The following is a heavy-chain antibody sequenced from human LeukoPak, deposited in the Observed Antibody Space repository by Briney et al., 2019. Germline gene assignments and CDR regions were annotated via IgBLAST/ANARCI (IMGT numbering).Heavy chain of an antibody. V-gene: IGHV3-7*01. CDR3: ARGPMLKGDY. Sequence: PGGSLRLSCAASGFTFSGYWMTWVRQATGKGLEWVATINQDGSEKYYVDSVKGRFTISSDDAYRSLFLQMNSLRAEDTAIYYCARGPMLKGDYWGQGTLVTVSS. CDR2: INQDGSEK. CDR1: GFTFSGYW. D-gene: IGHD3-16*01. J-gene: IGHJ4*02.